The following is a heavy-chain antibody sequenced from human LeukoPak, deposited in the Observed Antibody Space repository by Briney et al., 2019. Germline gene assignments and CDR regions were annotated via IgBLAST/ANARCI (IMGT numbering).Heavy chain of an antibody. CDR2: IYYSGST. D-gene: IGHD5-18*01. CDR1: GGSISSYY. Sequence: SETLSLTCTVSGGSISSYYWSWIRQPPGKGLEWIGYIYYSGSTNYNPSLKSRVTISVDTSKNQFSLKLSSVTAADTAVYYCARDGGYSYGWKDYYYYGMDVWGQGTMVTVSS. CDR3: ARDGGYSYGWKDYYYYGMDV. V-gene: IGHV4-59*01. J-gene: IGHJ6*02.